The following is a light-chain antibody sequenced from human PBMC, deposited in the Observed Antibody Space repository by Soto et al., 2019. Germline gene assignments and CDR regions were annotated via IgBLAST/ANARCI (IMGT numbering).Light chain of an antibody. CDR1: NIGSKG. CDR3: QVWDSGSAHVV. CDR2: SDT. Sequence: SYELTQPPSVSVAPGKTASISCGGNNIGSKGVHWYQQKPGQDPVLVIYSDTDLPPVIPGRFSGSNSANLATLTISRVEAGDEADYYCQVWDSGSAHVVFGGGTKLTVL. J-gene: IGLJ2*01. V-gene: IGLV3-21*04.